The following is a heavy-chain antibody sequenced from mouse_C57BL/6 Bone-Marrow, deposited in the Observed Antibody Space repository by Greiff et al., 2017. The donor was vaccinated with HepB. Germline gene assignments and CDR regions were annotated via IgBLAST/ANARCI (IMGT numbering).Heavy chain of an antibody. CDR1: GFTFSDFY. V-gene: IGHV7-1*01. D-gene: IGHD1-1*01. Sequence: EVKLVESGGGLVQSGRSLRLSCATSGFTFSDFYMEWVRQAPGKGLEWIAASRNKANDYTTEYSASVKGRFIVSRDTSQSILYLQMNALRAEDTAIYYCARGNYGSSHWYFDVWGTGTTVTVSS. CDR3: ARGNYGSSHWYFDV. CDR2: SRNKANDYTT. J-gene: IGHJ1*03.